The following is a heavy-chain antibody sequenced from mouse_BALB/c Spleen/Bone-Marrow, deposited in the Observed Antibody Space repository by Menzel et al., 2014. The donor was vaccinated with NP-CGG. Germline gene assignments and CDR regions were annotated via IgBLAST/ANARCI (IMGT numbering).Heavy chain of an antibody. J-gene: IGHJ4*01. V-gene: IGHV7-3*02. CDR3: ARAYDNINAMDY. CDR2: ISNKANGYTT. Sequence: EVQGVESGGGLVQPGGSLRLSCATSGFTFTDYYMSWVRQTPGKALEWLGFISNKANGYTTDYSVSVKGRFTISRDNSQSILYLQMNTLRAEDSATYYCARAYDNINAMDYWGQGTSVTVSS. D-gene: IGHD2-3*01. CDR1: GFTFTDYY.